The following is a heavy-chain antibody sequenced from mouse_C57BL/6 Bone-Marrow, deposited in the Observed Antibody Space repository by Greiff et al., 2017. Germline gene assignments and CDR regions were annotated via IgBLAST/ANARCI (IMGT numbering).Heavy chain of an antibody. V-gene: IGHV1-81*01. D-gene: IGHD1-1*01. J-gene: IGHJ2*01. CDR3: ARPYYYGSSYGVLYYFDY. CDR2: IYPRSGNT. CDR1: GYTFTSYG. Sequence: QVQLQQSGAELARPGASVKLSCKASGYTFTSYGISWVKQRTGQGLEWIGEIYPRSGNTYYNEKFKGKATLTADKSSSTAYMELRSLTSEDSAVYFCARPYYYGSSYGVLYYFDYGGQGTTLTGSS.